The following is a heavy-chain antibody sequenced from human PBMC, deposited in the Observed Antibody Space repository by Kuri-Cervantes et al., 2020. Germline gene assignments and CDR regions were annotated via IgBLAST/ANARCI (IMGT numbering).Heavy chain of an antibody. V-gene: IGHV4-34*01. J-gene: IGHJ3*02. CDR1: GGSFSGYY. Sequence: GSLRLSCAVYGGSFSGYYWSWIRQPPGKGLEWIGEINHSGSTNYNPSLKSRVTISVDTPKNQFSLKLSSVTAADTAVYYCARGRDDAFDIWGQGTMVTVSS. CDR3: ARGRDDAFDI. CDR2: INHSGST.